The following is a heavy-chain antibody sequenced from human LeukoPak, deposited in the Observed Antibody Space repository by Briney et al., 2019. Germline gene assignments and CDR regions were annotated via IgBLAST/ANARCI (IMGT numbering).Heavy chain of an antibody. V-gene: IGHV3-30*18. CDR1: GFTFSGYA. CDR2: VSYDGNDY. J-gene: IGHJ4*02. Sequence: GGSLRLSCAASGFTFSGYAMNWVRQAPGKGLEWVAVVSYDGNDYYYADSVKGRFTISRDNSKNTLDLQMNSLRAEDTAVYYCAKPTGDTGWYGLFEYWGQGTLVTVSS. CDR3: AKPTGDTGWYGLFEY. D-gene: IGHD6-19*01.